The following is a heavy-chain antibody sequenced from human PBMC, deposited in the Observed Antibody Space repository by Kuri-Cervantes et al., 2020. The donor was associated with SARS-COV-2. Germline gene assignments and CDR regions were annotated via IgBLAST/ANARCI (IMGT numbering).Heavy chain of an antibody. J-gene: IGHJ2*01. CDR2: MNPNSGNT. CDR1: GYTLTSYD. Sequence: ASVKVSCKASGYTLTSYDINWVRQATGQGLEWMGWMNPNSGNTGYAQKFQGRVTITRNTSISTAYMELSSLRSEDTAVYYCARRVVVPAALPSGWYFDLWGRGTLVTVSS. V-gene: IGHV1-8*03. D-gene: IGHD2-2*02. CDR3: ARRVVVPAALPSGWYFDL.